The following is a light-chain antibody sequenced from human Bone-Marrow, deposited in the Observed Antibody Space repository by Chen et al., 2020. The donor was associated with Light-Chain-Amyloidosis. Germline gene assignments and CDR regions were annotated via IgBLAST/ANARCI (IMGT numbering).Light chain of an antibody. CDR1: SSNIGNNY. V-gene: IGLV1-51*01. Sequence: QSVLTQPPSVFAAPGQKVTISCSGSSSNIGNNYVSWYQQLPGTAPKLLIYDNNKRPAGIPDRFSGSKSGTSATLGITGLQTGDEADYYCGTWDSSLSARVFGGGTKLTVL. CDR2: DNN. J-gene: IGLJ3*02. CDR3: GTWDSSLSARV.